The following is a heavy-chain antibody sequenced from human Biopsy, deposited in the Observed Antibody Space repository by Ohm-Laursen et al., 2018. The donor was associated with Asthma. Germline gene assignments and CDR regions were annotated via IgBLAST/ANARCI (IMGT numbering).Heavy chain of an antibody. J-gene: IGHJ6*02. CDR2: IIPIFGTS. Sequence: VSSVKVSCKASGGTFSRYAISWVRQAPGQGLEWMGGIIPIFGTSNYAQKFQGRVTFTADESTSSAYMELSSLRSEDSAVYYCAREVLTVDYGYYYFAMDVWGQGTTVTVSS. CDR1: GGTFSRYA. V-gene: IGHV1-69*01. CDR3: AREVLTVDYGYYYFAMDV. D-gene: IGHD4-17*01.